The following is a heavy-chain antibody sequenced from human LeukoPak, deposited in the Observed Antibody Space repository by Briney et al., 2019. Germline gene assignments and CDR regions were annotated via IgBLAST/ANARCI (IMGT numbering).Heavy chain of an antibody. CDR1: GYPFTSYN. V-gene: IGHV1-8*01. J-gene: IGHJ1*01. CDR3: ARGLPKAVFGMVIED. Sequence: ASVKVSCKASGYPFTSYNVNWVRQATGQGLEWMGWMNTNSGNTGYSQNFQGRVTMTRDTSISTAYMELSSPMSEDTAVYYCARGLPKAVFGMVIEDWGQGTLVTVSS. D-gene: IGHD3-3*01. CDR2: MNTNSGNT.